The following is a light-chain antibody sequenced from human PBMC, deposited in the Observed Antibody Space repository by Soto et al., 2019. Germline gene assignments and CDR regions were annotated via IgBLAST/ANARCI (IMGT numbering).Light chain of an antibody. J-gene: IGLJ2*01. V-gene: IGLV1-51*01. CDR2: DNN. Sequence: QSVLTQPPSVSAAPGQKVTISCSGSSPNIGKNSVFWCQQLPGTAPKLLLYDNNKRPSGIPDRFSGSKSGTSAALGITGLQTGDEADYYCGTWDSSLSAVVLGGGTKLTVL. CDR1: SPNIGKNS. CDR3: GTWDSSLSAVV.